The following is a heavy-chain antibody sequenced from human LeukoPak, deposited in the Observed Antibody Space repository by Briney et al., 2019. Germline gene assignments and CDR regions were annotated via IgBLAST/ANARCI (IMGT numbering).Heavy chain of an antibody. CDR1: GCSISSGSYY. Sequence: ASQTLSLTCTVSGCSISSGSYYWSCIRQPAGKGLEWIGRIYTSGCTNSNPSLNRRVTISVDTTKNQFSLNRSCVTAALTPVCYCATRRGYYGSRSGGVDYWGQGTLVTVSS. CDR3: ATRRGYYGSRSGGVDY. J-gene: IGHJ4*02. V-gene: IGHV4-61*02. D-gene: IGHD3-10*01. CDR2: IYTSGCT.